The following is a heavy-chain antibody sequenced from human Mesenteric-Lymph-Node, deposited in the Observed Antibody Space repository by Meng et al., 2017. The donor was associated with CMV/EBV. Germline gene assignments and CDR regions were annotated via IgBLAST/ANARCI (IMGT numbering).Heavy chain of an antibody. CDR1: GFTFNSYW. CDR3: ATQGDTAMGWAFDY. CDR2: INSDGSYT. D-gene: IGHD5-18*01. J-gene: IGHJ4*02. Sequence: GESLKISCAASGFTFNSYWMHWVRQAPGKGPVWVSRINSDGSYTSYADSVKGRFTISRDNAKNTLYLHMNSLRAEDTAVYYCATQGDTAMGWAFDYWGQGTLVTVSS. V-gene: IGHV3-74*01.